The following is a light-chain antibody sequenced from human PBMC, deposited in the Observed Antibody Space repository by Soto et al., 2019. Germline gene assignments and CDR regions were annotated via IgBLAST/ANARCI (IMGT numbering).Light chain of an antibody. V-gene: IGKV1-5*01. CDR2: NAS. CDR1: QSIGSW. Sequence: DVQMTQSPSTLNASVGDRVTITCRASQSIGSWVAWYQHKPGKAPKLLIYNASSLESGVPSRFSGSGSGTHLTLTISSRQPEDFATYYCLQHNSYPLPCGGGTKVDI. CDR3: LQHNSYPLP. J-gene: IGKJ4*01.